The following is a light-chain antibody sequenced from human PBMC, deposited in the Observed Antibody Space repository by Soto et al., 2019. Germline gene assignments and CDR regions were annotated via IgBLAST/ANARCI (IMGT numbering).Light chain of an antibody. CDR1: SSDVGGYNY. J-gene: IGLJ1*01. Sequence: QSVLTQPAPVSGSPGQSITISCTGTSSDVGGYNYVSWYQHHPGKAPKLIIYDVSNRPSGVSIRFSASKSDNTASLTISGLQPEDEADYHCSSYTTSNTRQIVFGTGTKVTVL. CDR3: SSYTTSNTRQIV. V-gene: IGLV2-14*03. CDR2: DVS.